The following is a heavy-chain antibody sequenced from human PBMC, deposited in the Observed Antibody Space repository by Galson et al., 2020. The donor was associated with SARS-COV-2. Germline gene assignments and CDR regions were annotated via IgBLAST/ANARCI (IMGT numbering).Heavy chain of an antibody. CDR2: IYTSGST. CDR1: GGSISSGSYY. J-gene: IGHJ6*02. Sequence: SETLSLTCTVSGGSISSGSYYWSWIRQPAGKGLEWIGRIYTSGSTNYNPSLKSRVTISVDTSKNQFSLKLSSVTAADTAVYYCARGRVISVGATLDYYGMDVWGQGTTVTVSS. V-gene: IGHV4-61*02. CDR3: ARGRVISVGATLDYYGMDV. D-gene: IGHD1-26*01.